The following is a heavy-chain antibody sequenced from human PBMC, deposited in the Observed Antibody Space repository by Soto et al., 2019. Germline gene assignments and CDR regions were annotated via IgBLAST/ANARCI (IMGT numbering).Heavy chain of an antibody. CDR2: ISGSGTNT. D-gene: IGHD5-12*01. CDR1: GFTFSSYV. V-gene: IGHV3-23*01. Sequence: EVRLLESGGGLIQPGGSLRLSCAASGFTFSSYVMSWVRQAPGTGLEWVSGISGSGTNTYYADSVKGRFTISRDNSKNLLYMQMTSRRAEDTAEYYGAKDSYPSSGYSSFDYWGQGTLVTVSS. CDR3: AKDSYPSSGYSSFDY. J-gene: IGHJ4*02.